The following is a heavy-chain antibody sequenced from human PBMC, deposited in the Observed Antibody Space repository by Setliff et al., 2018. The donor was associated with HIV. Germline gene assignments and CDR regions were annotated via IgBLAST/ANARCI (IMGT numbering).Heavy chain of an antibody. CDR1: GFAFSSYS. V-gene: IGHV3-48*01. Sequence: GGSLRLSCAASGFAFSSYSSNWVRQAPGKGLEWVSYISSDSSTTYYADSVKGRFAISRDNSKNTLYLQMDSLRAEDTALYYCTSDPPASGWTLAYWGQGALVTVSS. CDR3: TSDPPASGWTLAY. CDR2: ISSDSSTT. D-gene: IGHD6-19*01. J-gene: IGHJ4*02.